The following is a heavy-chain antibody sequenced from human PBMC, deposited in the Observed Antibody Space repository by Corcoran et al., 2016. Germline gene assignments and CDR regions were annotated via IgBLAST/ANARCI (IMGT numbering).Heavy chain of an antibody. CDR1: GYSFTDYY. CDR3: ARSFWFAY. D-gene: IGHD3-9*01. J-gene: IGHJ4*03. V-gene: IGHV1-69-2*01. Sequence: EVQLQQSGPELVKPGASVKISCKASGYSFTDYYMHWVKQSHVKSLEWIGRINPYNGATSYNQNFKDKANLTVDKSSSTTYMELHSLTSEDSAVYYCARSFWFAYWGQGTLVTVS. CDR2: INPYNGAT.